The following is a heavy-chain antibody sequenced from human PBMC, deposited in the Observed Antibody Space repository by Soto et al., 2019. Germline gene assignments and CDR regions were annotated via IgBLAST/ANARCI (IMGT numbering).Heavy chain of an antibody. CDR3: ARDGQLYFDWNFHFSL. V-gene: IGHV1-18*01. Sequence: QVQLVQSGAEVKKPWASVKVSCKASGYTFTSYGISWVRQAPGQGLEWMGWISAYNGNTNYAQKLEGRVTMTTDTSTSTAYMELRSLRSDDTAVYYCARDGQLYFDWNFHFSLWGQGTLVTVSS. CDR1: GYTFTSYG. CDR2: ISAYNGNT. J-gene: IGHJ4*02. D-gene: IGHD3-9*01.